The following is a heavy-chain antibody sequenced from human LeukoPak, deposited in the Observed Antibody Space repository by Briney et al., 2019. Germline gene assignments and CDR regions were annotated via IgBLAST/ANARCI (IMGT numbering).Heavy chain of an antibody. J-gene: IGHJ4*02. CDR2: INHSGST. V-gene: IGHV4-34*01. D-gene: IGHD3-22*01. CDR3: ARGYYYEP. Sequence: SETLSLTCAVYGGSFSGYYWSWIRQPPGKGLEWIGEINHSGSTNYNPSLKSRVTISVDTSKNQFSLKLSSVTAADTAVYYCARGYYYEPWGQGTLVTVSP. CDR1: GGSFSGYY.